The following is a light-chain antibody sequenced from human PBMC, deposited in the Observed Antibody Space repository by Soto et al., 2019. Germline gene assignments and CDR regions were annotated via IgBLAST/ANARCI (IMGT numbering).Light chain of an antibody. CDR3: SSYTSSSTYV. J-gene: IGLJ1*01. CDR2: EVS. Sequence: QSVLTQPASVSGSPGQSITISCTGTSSDVGYYNYVSWYQQHPGKAPKIMIYEVSNRPSGVSNRFSGSKSGNTASLTISGLQAEDEADYYCSSYTSSSTYVFGTGTKLTVL. V-gene: IGLV2-14*01. CDR1: SSDVGYYNY.